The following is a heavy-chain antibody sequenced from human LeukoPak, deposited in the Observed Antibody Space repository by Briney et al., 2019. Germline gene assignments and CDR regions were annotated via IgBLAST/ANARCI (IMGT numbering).Heavy chain of an antibody. Sequence: SQTLSLTCTVSGGSLSSGAYYWSWFRQRPGKGLEWVGYIYYSGSTYYNPSLKSRVTISLDTSKNQFSLRVPSVTAADTAFYFCASSLTGYSSSWFLAYWGPGTLVTVSS. D-gene: IGHD6-13*01. V-gene: IGHV4-31*08. CDR1: GGSLSSGAYY. CDR3: ASSLTGYSSSWFLAY. CDR2: IYYSGST. J-gene: IGHJ4*02.